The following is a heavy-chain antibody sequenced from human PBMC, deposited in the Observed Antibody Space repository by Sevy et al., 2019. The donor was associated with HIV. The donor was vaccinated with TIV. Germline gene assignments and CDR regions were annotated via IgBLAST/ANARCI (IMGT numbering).Heavy chain of an antibody. V-gene: IGHV3-66*01. CDR3: ARDRYYDASGYYYYYYGLDV. CDR1: TFSVTDNY. CDR2: IYSGGST. D-gene: IGHD3-22*01. J-gene: IGHJ6*02. Sequence: GGSLRLSCAASTFSVTDNYMSWVRQAPGKGLEWVSTIYSGGSTFYADSVKGRFTISRDNSKSTLYLQMNSLRAEDTAVYYCARDRYYDASGYYYYYYGLDVWGQGTTVTVSS.